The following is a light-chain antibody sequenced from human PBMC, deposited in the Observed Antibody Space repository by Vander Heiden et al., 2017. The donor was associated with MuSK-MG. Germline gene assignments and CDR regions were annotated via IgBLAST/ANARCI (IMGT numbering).Light chain of an antibody. CDR1: QSISSF. V-gene: IGKV1-39*01. CDR2: AAS. J-gene: IGKJ1*01. Sequence: DIQMTQSPSSLSAYVGDRVTITCRPSQSISSFVNWYQKKPGKAPKLLIYAASSLPGGVPSKFSGSGSGTEFTLTSISLQPEDLATYYCQQTYRTPRTFGQGTRVEIK. CDR3: QQTYRTPRT.